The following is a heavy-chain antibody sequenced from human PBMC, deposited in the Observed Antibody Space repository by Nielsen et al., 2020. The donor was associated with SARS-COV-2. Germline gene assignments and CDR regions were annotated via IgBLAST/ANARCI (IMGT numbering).Heavy chain of an antibody. CDR2: IKSKTDGGTT. J-gene: IGHJ3*02. V-gene: IGHV3-15*01. CDR3: TTDRGIYCGGDCGGDDAFDI. CDR1: GFTFSNAW. D-gene: IGHD2-21*01. Sequence: GGSLRLSCAASGFTFSNAWMSWVRQAPGKGLEWVGRIKSKTDGGTTDYAAPVKGRFTISRDDSKNTLYLQMNSLKTEDTAVYYCTTDRGIYCGGDCGGDDAFDIWGQGTMVTVSS.